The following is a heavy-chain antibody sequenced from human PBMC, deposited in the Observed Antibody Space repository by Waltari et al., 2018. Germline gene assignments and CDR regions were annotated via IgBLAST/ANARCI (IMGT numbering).Heavy chain of an antibody. CDR1: GGSFSGYY. CDR3: ARGYGDCWSGYYPPFWFDP. CDR2: INHSGST. D-gene: IGHD3-3*01. J-gene: IGHJ5*02. Sequence: QVQLQQWGAGLLKPSETLSLTCAVYGGSFSGYYWSWIRQPPGKGLEWIGEINHSGSTNYNPSLKSRVTISVDTSKNQFSLKLSSVTAADTAVYYCARGYGDCWSGYYPPFWFDPWGQGTLVTVSS. V-gene: IGHV4-34*01.